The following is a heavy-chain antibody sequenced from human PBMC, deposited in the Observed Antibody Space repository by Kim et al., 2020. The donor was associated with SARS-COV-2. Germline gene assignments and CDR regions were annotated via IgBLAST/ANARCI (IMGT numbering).Heavy chain of an antibody. CDR1: GGSISSSSYY. J-gene: IGHJ5*02. CDR2: IYYSGST. D-gene: IGHD2-2*01. Sequence: SETLSLTCTVSGGSISSSSYYWGWIRQPPGKGLEWIGSIYYSGSTYYNPSLKSRVTISVDTSKNQFSLKLSSVTAADTAVYYCARRNRGYCSSTSCYGNWFDPWGQGTLVTVSS. V-gene: IGHV4-39*01. CDR3: ARRNRGYCSSTSCYGNWFDP.